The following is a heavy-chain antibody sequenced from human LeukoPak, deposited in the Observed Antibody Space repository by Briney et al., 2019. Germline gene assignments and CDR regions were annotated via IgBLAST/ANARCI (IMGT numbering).Heavy chain of an antibody. D-gene: IGHD3-22*01. J-gene: IGHJ6*03. V-gene: IGHV4-4*07. Sequence: SETLSLTCTVSGDSINSYSWSWIRQPAGKGLEWIGRIYTSGSTNYNPSLKSRVTMSLGTSKNQFSLKVTSVTAADTAVYYCARGRKGRYDSSSYYYNYYMDVWGKGTTVTVSS. CDR2: IYTSGST. CDR1: GDSINSYS. CDR3: ARGRKGRYDSSSYYYNYYMDV.